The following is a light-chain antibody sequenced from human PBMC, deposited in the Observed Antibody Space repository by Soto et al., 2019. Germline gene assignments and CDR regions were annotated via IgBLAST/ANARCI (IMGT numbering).Light chain of an antibody. V-gene: IGLV2-11*01. J-gene: IGLJ1*01. CDR1: SSDVGGYNY. CDR3: CSYAGSFRV. CDR2: DVS. Sequence: ALTQPRSVSGSPGQSVTISCTGTSSDVGGYNYVSWYQQHPGKAPKLMIYDVSKRPSGVPDRFSGSKSGNTASLTISGLQAEDEADYYCCSYAGSFRVFGTGTKVTV.